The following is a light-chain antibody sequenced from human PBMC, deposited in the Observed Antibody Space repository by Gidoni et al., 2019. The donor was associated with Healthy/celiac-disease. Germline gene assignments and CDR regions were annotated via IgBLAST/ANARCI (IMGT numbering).Light chain of an antibody. CDR2: DAS. CDR1: QRVSSY. CDR3: QQRSNWPLT. Sequence: EIVLTQSPATLSLSPGERATLSCRASQRVSSYLAWYQQKPGQAPRLLIYDASNRATGIPARFSGSGCGTDFTLTISSLEPEEFAVYYCQQRSNWPLTFGGGTKVEIK. J-gene: IGKJ4*01. V-gene: IGKV3-11*01.